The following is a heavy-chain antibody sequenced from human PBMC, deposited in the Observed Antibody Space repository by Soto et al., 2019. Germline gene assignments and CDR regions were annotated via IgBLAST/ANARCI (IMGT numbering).Heavy chain of an antibody. V-gene: IGHV4-39*07. J-gene: IGHJ6*02. CDR2: ISYSGST. D-gene: IGHD3-3*01. CDR1: GASISSTTYY. CDR3: ARTSLTIFGPRDDDYGMGV. Sequence: SETLSLTCTVSGASISSTTYYWGWVRQPPGKGLEWIGYISYSGSTHYSPSLKSRVSITVDTSKNQFSLKLASVSAEGTAVYYCARTSLTIFGPRDDDYGMGVWGLGTTVTVSS.